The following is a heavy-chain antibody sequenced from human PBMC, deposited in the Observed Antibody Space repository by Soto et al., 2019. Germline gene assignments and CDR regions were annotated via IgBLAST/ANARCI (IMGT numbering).Heavy chain of an antibody. J-gene: IGHJ4*02. CDR3: ARGGGSGCDY. D-gene: IGHD5-18*01. CDR2: ISTSSTYI. Sequence: EVQLVESGGGLVKPGGSLRLSCAASGFTFSSYNMNWVRQAPGKGLEWVSFISTSSTYIYYATSMRGLFTISRDNAKNALDLQMNSLRAEDTAVYYCARGGGSGCDYWGQGTLVTVSS. V-gene: IGHV3-21*01. CDR1: GFTFSSYN.